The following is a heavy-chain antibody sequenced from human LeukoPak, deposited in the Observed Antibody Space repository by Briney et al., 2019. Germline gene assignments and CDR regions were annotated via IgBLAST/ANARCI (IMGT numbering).Heavy chain of an antibody. D-gene: IGHD3-10*01. Sequence: SETLSLTCTVSGGSISSYYWSWIRQPPGKGPEWIGYIYYTGNTNYNPSLKSRVTISVDTSKNQFSLKLSSVTAADTAVYYCARGLITIVGGDNWFDPWGQGTLVTVSS. CDR1: GGSISSYY. CDR2: IYYTGNT. J-gene: IGHJ5*02. CDR3: ARGLITIVGGDNWFDP. V-gene: IGHV4-59*01.